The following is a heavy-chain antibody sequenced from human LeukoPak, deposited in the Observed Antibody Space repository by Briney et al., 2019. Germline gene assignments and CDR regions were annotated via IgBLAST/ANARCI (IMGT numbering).Heavy chain of an antibody. D-gene: IGHD4-4*01. CDR2: ISGSGGST. Sequence: GGSLRLSCAASGFTLSNHWMSWVRQAPGKGLEWVSAISGSGGSTYYADSVKGRFTISRDNSKNTLYLQMNSLRAEDTAVYYCAKPPYSNSMYYYGMDVWGQGTTVTVSS. CDR1: GFTLSNHW. V-gene: IGHV3-23*01. J-gene: IGHJ6*02. CDR3: AKPPYSNSMYYYGMDV.